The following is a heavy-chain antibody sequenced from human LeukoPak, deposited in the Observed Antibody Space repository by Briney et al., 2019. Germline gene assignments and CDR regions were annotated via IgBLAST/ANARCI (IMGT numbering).Heavy chain of an antibody. CDR2: IYYSGST. D-gene: IGHD6-13*01. Sequence: SETLSLTCTVSGGSMSSHYWSWIRQPPGKGLEWIGYIYYSGSTNYNPSLQSRVTISVDMSRNQFSLKLTSVTAADTAVYYCARTLYSSSWAYFDYWGLGTLVTVSS. CDR3: ARTLYSSSWAYFDY. J-gene: IGHJ4*02. CDR1: GGSMSSHY. V-gene: IGHV4-59*11.